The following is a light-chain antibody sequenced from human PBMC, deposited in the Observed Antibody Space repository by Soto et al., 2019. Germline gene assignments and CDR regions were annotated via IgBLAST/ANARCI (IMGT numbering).Light chain of an antibody. V-gene: IGLV2-23*02. CDR2: EVS. CDR3: CTYAGKSSFI. Sequence: QSALTQPASVSGSPGQSITISCKGTSSDVGSYNFVSWYQQYPGKAPKLIIYEVSKRPSGVSDRFSGSKSGNTASLRISGLQTDDEADYHCCTYAGKSSFIFGTGTQLTVL. CDR1: SSDVGSYNF. J-gene: IGLJ2*01.